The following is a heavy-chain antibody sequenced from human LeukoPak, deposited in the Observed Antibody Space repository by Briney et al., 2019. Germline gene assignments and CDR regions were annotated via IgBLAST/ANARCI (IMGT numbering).Heavy chain of an antibody. V-gene: IGHV1-24*01. D-gene: IGHD4-23*01. CDR2: FDPEDGET. J-gene: IGHJ6*03. CDR1: GYTLTELS. CDR3: ATAFRYSGNSVDMDV. Sequence: ASVKVSCKVSGYTLTELSMHWVRQAPGKGLEWMGGFDPEDGETIYAQKFQGRVTMTEDTSTDTAYMELSSLRSEDTAVYYCATAFRYSGNSVDMDVWGKGTTVTISS.